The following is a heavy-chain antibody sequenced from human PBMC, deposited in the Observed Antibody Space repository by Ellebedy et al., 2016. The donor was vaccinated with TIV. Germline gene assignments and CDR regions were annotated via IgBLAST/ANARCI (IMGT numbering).Heavy chain of an antibody. CDR2: ISYDGSNK. V-gene: IGHV3-30*18. J-gene: IGHJ4*02. D-gene: IGHD3-10*01. CDR1: GFTFSSYG. CDR3: AKSRSDYYGSGSSLDY. Sequence: GESLKISCAASGFTFSSYGMHWVRQAPGKGLEWVAVISYDGSNKYYADSVKGRFTISRDNSKNTLYLQMNSLRAEDTAVYYCAKSRSDYYGSGSSLDYWGQGTLVTVSS.